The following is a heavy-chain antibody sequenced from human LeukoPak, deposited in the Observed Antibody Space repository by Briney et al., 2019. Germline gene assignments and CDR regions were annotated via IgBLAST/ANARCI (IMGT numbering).Heavy chain of an antibody. CDR3: ARDGAGYCSGGSCYGYFQH. J-gene: IGHJ1*01. V-gene: IGHV4-61*02. Sequence: PSETLSLTCTVSGGSISSGSYYWSWIRQPAGKGLEWIGRIYTSGSTNYNPSLKSRVTISVDTSKNQFSLKLSSVTAADTAVYYCARDGAGYCSGGSCYGYFQHWGQGTLVTVSS. CDR1: GGSISSGSYY. D-gene: IGHD2-15*01. CDR2: IYTSGST.